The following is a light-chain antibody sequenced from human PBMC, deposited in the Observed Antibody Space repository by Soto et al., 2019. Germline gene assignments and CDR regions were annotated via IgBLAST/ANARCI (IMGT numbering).Light chain of an antibody. Sequence: QSVLTQPPSASGSPGQSVTISCTGTSSDVGTYDYVSWYQQHPGKAPKLMIYEVTKRPSGVPDRFSGSKSGNTASLTVSGLQSEDEAEYFCQSYDRNNPAVFGGGTKLTVL. V-gene: IGLV2-8*01. J-gene: IGLJ3*02. CDR3: QSYDRNNPAV. CDR2: EVT. CDR1: SSDVGTYDY.